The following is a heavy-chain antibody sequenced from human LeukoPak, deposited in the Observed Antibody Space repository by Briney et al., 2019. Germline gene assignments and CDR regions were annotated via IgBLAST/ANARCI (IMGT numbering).Heavy chain of an antibody. Sequence: SQTLSLTXTVSGGSISSGDYYWSWIRQPPGKGLEWIGYIYYSGSTYYNPSLKSRVTISVDTSKHQFSLKLSSVTAADTAVYYCASSSGTTRGAFDIWGQGTMVTVSS. CDR3: ASSSGTTRGAFDI. V-gene: IGHV4-30-4*08. CDR2: IYYSGST. J-gene: IGHJ3*02. CDR1: GGSISSGDYY. D-gene: IGHD4-11*01.